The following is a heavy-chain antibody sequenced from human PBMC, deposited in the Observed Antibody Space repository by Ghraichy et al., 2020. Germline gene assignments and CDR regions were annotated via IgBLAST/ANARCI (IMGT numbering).Heavy chain of an antibody. CDR1: GGSISSGGYS. CDR3: ARGYCSSTSCYAGGYNWFDP. CDR2: IYHSGST. V-gene: IGHV4-30-2*01. J-gene: IGHJ5*02. D-gene: IGHD2-2*01. Sequence: SETLSLTCTVSGGSISSGGYSWSWIRPPPGKGLEWIGYIYHSGSTYYNPSLKSRVTISVDRSKNQFSLKLSSVTAADTAVYYCARGYCSSTSCYAGGYNWFDPWGQGTLVTVSS.